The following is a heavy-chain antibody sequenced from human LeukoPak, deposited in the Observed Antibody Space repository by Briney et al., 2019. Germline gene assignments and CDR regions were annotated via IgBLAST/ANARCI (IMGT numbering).Heavy chain of an antibody. V-gene: IGHV1-2*02. CDR2: INPNSGGT. J-gene: IGHJ3*02. CDR1: GYTFTGYY. CDR3: ARVRPYYYDSSGFEAFDI. D-gene: IGHD3-22*01. Sequence: VASVKVSCKASGYTFTGYYMHWVRQAPGQGLEWMGWINPNSGGTNYAQKFQGRVTMTRDTSISTAYMELSRLRSDDTAVYYCARVRPYYYDSSGFEAFDIWGQGTMVTVSS.